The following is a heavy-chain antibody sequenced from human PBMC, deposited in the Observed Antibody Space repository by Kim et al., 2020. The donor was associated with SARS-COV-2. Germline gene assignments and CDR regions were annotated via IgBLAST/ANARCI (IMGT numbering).Heavy chain of an antibody. CDR3: AKDSLNNHYYDSSGYPYYFDY. V-gene: IGHV3-30*18. CDR2: ISYDGSNK. CDR1: GFTFSSYG. D-gene: IGHD3-22*01. J-gene: IGHJ4*02. Sequence: GGSLRLSCAASGFTFSSYGMHWVRQAPGKGLEWVAVISYDGSNKYYADSVKGRFTISRDNSKNTLYLQMNSLRAEDTAVYYCAKDSLNNHYYDSSGYPYYFDYWGQGTLVTVSS.